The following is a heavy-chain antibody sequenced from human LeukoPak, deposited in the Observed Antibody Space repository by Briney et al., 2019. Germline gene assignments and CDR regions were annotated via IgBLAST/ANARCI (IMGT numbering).Heavy chain of an antibody. V-gene: IGHV3-23*01. CDR2: ISGSGGST. CDR3: ARGGYYYDSSGFLYYFDY. J-gene: IGHJ4*02. Sequence: GESLKISCAASGFTFSSYAMNWVRQAQGKGLEWVSAISGSGGSTHYADSVKGRFTISRDNSKNTLYLQMNSLRAEDTALYYCARGGYYYDSSGFLYYFDYWGQGTLVTVSS. CDR1: GFTFSSYA. D-gene: IGHD3-22*01.